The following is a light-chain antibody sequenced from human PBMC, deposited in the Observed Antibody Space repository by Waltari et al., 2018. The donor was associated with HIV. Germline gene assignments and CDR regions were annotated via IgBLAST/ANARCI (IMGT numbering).Light chain of an antibody. V-gene: IGLV3-21*04. Sequence: YVLTQAPSESVAPGTTATFRCGGGKIGPKSVHWYQQKSGQAPLLVISDDINRPSGIPDRFSGHNSGNTATLTISRVETGDEAVYYCQVWDTISDHWVFGGGTRLTVL. CDR2: DDI. CDR1: KIGPKS. J-gene: IGLJ3*02. CDR3: QVWDTISDHWV.